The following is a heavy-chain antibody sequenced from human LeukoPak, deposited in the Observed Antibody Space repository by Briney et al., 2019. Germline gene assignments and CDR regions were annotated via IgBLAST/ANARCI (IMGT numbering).Heavy chain of an antibody. J-gene: IGHJ4*02. CDR3: ARGGYGSSWYLRY. D-gene: IGHD6-13*01. CDR1: GFTFSSYW. CDR2: INSDGSST. V-gene: IGHV3-74*01. Sequence: PGGSLRLSCAASGFTFSSYWMHWVRQAPGKGLVWVSRINSDGSSTSYADSVKGRFTISRDNAKNTLYLQMNSLRAEDTAVYYCARGGYGSSWYLRYWGQGTLVTVSS.